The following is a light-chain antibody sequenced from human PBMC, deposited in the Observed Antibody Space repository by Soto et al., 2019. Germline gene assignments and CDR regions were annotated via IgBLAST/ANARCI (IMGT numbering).Light chain of an antibody. CDR2: DAS. J-gene: IGKJ4*01. CDR3: QQYDNLPLT. V-gene: IGKV1-33*01. Sequence: DLQMTQSPSSLSASVGDRVTITCQASPDISNYLNWYPQKPGKAPKLLIYDASNLETGVPSRFSGSGSGTDFTFTISSLQPEDIATYYCQQYDNLPLTFGGGTKVEIK. CDR1: PDISNY.